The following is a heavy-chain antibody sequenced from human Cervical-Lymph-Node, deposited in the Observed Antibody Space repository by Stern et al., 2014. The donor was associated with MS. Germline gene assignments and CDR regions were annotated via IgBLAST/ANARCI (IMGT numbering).Heavy chain of an antibody. CDR3: ARGGTVFGVAHFDL. CDR2: FYPSGSST. J-gene: IGHJ4*01. Sequence: VQLVESGAEVRKPGASVKVSCKASGYTFSNYYMHWVRQAPGQGLEWIGMFYPSGSSTVFAESFQDRVSMTRDMYTSTVYMTLNRLKSDDTAVYYCARGGTVFGVAHFDLWGRGTLVTVSS. CDR1: GYTFSNYY. V-gene: IGHV1-46*01. D-gene: IGHD3-3*01.